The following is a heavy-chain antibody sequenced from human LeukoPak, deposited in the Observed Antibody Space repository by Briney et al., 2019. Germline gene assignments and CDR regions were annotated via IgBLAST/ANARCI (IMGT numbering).Heavy chain of an antibody. J-gene: IGHJ3*02. V-gene: IGHV1-69*13. CDR2: IIPIFGTA. Sequence: SVKVSCKASGGTFGSYAISWVRQAPGQGLEWMGGIIPIFGTANYAQKFQGRVTITADESTSTAYMELSSLRSEDTAVYYCARDRCGGDCYSPGSDAFDIWGQGTMVTVSS. CDR1: GGTFGSYA. CDR3: ARDRCGGDCYSPGSDAFDI. D-gene: IGHD2-21*02.